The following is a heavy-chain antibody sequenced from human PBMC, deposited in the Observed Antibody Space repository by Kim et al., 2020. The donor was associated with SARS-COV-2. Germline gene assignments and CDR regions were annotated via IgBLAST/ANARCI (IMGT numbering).Heavy chain of an antibody. D-gene: IGHD3-10*01. CDR1: GGSISSGGYY. CDR2: IYYSGST. J-gene: IGHJ4*02. CDR3: ARDRGRMVRGVIGYFDY. Sequence: SETLSLTCTVSGGSISSGGYYWSWIRQHPGKGLEWIGYIYYSGSTYYNPSLKSRVTISVDTSKNQFSLKLSSVTAADTAVYYCARDRGRMVRGVIGYFDYWGQGTLVTVSS. V-gene: IGHV4-31*03.